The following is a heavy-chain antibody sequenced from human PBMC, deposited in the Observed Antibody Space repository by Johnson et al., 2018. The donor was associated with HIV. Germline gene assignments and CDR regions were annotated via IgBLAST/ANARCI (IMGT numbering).Heavy chain of an antibody. CDR2: IYSGGST. D-gene: IGHD6-19*01. Sequence: QVQLVESGGGVVQPGRSLRLSCAASDFTFTNNAIHWVRQAPGKGLEWVSVIYSGGSTYYADSVKGRFTISRDNSKNTLYLQMNSLRAEDTAVYYCARDGWGSRGWDDAFDIWGQGTKVTVSS. J-gene: IGHJ3*02. CDR1: DFTFTNNA. V-gene: IGHV3-NL1*01. CDR3: ARDGWGSRGWDDAFDI.